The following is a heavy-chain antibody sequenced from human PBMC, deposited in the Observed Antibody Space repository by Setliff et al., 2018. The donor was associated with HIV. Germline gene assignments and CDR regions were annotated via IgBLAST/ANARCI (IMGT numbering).Heavy chain of an antibody. D-gene: IGHD3-22*01. Sequence: GGSLRLSCAASGFTFSNAWMSWVRQAPGKGLEWVGRIKSKTDGGTTDYAAPVKGRFTISRDNSKNTLNLQMNSLRAEDSAIYFCTHMGHYFDGTGYNRMYYFDYWGQGALVTVSS. V-gene: IGHV3-15*01. J-gene: IGHJ4*02. CDR3: THMGHYFDGTGYNRMYYFDY. CDR2: IKSKTDGGTT. CDR1: GFTFSNAW.